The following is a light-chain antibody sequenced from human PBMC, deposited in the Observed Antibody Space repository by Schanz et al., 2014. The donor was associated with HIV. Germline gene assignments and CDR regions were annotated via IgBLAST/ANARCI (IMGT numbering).Light chain of an antibody. J-gene: IGKJ1*01. V-gene: IGKV3-20*01. CDR2: GAS. CDR1: RSVNSN. Sequence: EIVMTQSPVTLSVSPGERVTLSCRASRSVNSNLAWYQQKPGQAPRLLIYGASRRATGVPDRFSGSGSGTDFTLTISRLEPEDFAVYYCQQYGYSPGTFGQGTKVEIK. CDR3: QQYGYSPGT.